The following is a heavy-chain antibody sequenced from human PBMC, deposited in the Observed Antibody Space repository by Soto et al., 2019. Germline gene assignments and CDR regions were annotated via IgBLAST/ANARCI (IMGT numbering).Heavy chain of an antibody. CDR1: GYSINNYW. V-gene: IGHV5-10-1*01. J-gene: IGHJ6*02. CDR3: ARPTRQWLGLRYYYGMDV. Sequence: GESLKISCKGSGYSINNYWISWMRQMPGKGLKWMGRIDPSDSYTNQSPKFQGHVTMSADKSISTAYLQWSSLEASDTAMYYCARPTRQWLGLRYYYGMDVWGQGTTVTVSS. CDR2: IDPSDSYT. D-gene: IGHD6-19*01.